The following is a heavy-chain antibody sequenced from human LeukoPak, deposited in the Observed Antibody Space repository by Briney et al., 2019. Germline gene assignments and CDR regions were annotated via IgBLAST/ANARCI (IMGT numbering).Heavy chain of an antibody. CDR3: AREGAGSSSWYWVWGYYYMDV. Sequence: PGGSLRLSCAASGFTFSSYEMNWVRQAPGKGLEWVSSISSSSSYIYYADSVKGRFTISRDNAKNSLYLQMNSLRAEDTAVYYCAREGAGSSSWYWVWGYYYMDVWGKGTTVTISS. D-gene: IGHD6-13*01. J-gene: IGHJ6*03. V-gene: IGHV3-21*01. CDR1: GFTFSSYE. CDR2: ISSSSSYI.